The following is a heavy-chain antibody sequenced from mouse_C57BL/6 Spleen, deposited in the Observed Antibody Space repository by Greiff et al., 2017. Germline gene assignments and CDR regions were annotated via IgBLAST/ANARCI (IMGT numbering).Heavy chain of an antibody. V-gene: IGHV1-69*01. CDR2: IDPSDSYT. J-gene: IGHJ1*03. Sequence: QVQLQQPGAGFVMPGASVKLSCKASGYTFTSYGMHWVKQTPGQGLEWIAEIDPSDSYTNYYPKLQVKSTLTVDNSSSTAYMQLSSLTSEDSAIYYCARGGGSSPYWYFDVWGTGTTVTVSS. CDR1: GYTFTSYG. CDR3: ARGGGSSPYWYFDV. D-gene: IGHD1-1*01.